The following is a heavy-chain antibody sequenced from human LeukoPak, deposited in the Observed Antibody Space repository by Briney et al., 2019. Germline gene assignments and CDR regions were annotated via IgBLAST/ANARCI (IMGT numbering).Heavy chain of an antibody. J-gene: IGHJ4*02. D-gene: IGHD3-3*01. CDR2: ISGSGGST. Sequence: GGSLRLSXAASGFTFSSYAMSWVRQAPEKGLEWVSAISGSGGSTYYADSVKGRFTISRDNSKNTLYLQMNSLRAEDTAVYYCAKGSYYDFWSGYYGFDYWGQGTLVTVSS. CDR1: GFTFSSYA. V-gene: IGHV3-23*01. CDR3: AKGSYYDFWSGYYGFDY.